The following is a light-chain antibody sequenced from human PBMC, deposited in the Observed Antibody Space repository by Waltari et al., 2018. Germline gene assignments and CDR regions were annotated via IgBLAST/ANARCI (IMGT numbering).Light chain of an antibody. CDR2: GAS. J-gene: IGKJ4*01. CDR1: QTVSTTY. V-gene: IGKV3-20*01. Sequence: EIVLTQSPGTLSLSPGEKAPLSCRASQTVSTTYLTWYQQKPGQAPTLLIYGASSRATGIPDRFSGSGSGTDFSLTISSLDPEDFAVYYCQQYDISPLTFGGGTKVEIK. CDR3: QQYDISPLT.